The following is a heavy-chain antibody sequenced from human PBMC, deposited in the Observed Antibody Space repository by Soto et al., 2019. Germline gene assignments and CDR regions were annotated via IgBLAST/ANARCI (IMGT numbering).Heavy chain of an antibody. J-gene: IGHJ3*02. CDR1: GGTFSSYA. Sequence: SVKVSCKASGGTFSSYAISWVRQAPGQGLEWMGGIIPIFGTANYAQKFQGRVTMTRDTSTSTVYMELSSLRSEDTAVYYCARAHYDSSGSGGAFDIWGQGTMVTVSS. CDR2: IIPIFGTA. CDR3: ARAHYDSSGSGGAFDI. V-gene: IGHV1-69*05. D-gene: IGHD3-22*01.